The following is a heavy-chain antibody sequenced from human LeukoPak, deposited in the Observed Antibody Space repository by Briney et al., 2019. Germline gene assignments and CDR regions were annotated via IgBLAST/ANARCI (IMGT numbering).Heavy chain of an antibody. CDR3: TRAVSHYDSSGYNYYFDY. D-gene: IGHD3-22*01. CDR2: INGDGRVT. J-gene: IGHJ4*02. V-gene: IGHV3-74*01. CDR1: GFTFSNYW. Sequence: PGGSLRLSCAASGFTFSNYWMHWVRHAPGKGLVWVSRINGDGRVTSSADSVKGRFTISRDNAKNTLYLQMNSLRAEDTAVYYCTRAVSHYDSSGYNYYFDYWGQGTLVTVSS.